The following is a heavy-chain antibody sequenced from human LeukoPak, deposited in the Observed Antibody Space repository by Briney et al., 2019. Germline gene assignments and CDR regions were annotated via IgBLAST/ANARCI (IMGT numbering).Heavy chain of an antibody. D-gene: IGHD6-13*01. CDR2: ISGSGHDI. Sequence: GGSLRLSCVASGFTFSDSYMTWVRQAPGKGVEWVAYISGSGHDINYSESAKGRFTISRDNSKNTLYLQMNSLRAEDTAGYYCARAGYSSSWGQGTLVTVSS. J-gene: IGHJ4*02. CDR3: ARAGYSSS. V-gene: IGHV3-11*04. CDR1: GFTFSDSY.